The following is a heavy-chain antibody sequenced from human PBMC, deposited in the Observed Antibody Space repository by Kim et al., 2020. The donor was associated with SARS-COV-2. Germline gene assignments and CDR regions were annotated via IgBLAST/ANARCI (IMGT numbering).Heavy chain of an antibody. J-gene: IGHJ6*02. CDR2: IKQDGSEK. Sequence: GGSLRLSCAASGFTFSSYWMSWVRQAPGKGLEWVANIKQDGSEKYYVDSVKGRFTISRDNAKNSLYLQMNSLRAEDTAVYYCARITIYGSGRLHYYYYYGMDVWGQGTTVTVSS. CDR1: GFTFSSYW. CDR3: ARITIYGSGRLHYYYYYGMDV. V-gene: IGHV3-7*01. D-gene: IGHD3-10*01.